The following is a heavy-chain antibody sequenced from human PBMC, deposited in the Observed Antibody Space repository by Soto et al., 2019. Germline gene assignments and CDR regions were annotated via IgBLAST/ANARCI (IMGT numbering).Heavy chain of an antibody. CDR1: GGSSGGYY. V-gene: IGHV4-59*01. Sequence: PSETLSLTCDVYGGSSGGYYWSWIRQPPGKGLEWIGYINHSGSTNYNPSLKSRVTISVDTSKNQFSLKLSSVTAADTAVYYCARDNPPVSWGQGTLVTVSS. CDR3: ARDNPPVS. D-gene: IGHD4-17*01. CDR2: INHSGST. J-gene: IGHJ4*02.